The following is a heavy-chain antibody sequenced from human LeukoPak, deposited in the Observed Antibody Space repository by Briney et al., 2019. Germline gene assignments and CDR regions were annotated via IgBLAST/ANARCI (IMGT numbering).Heavy chain of an antibody. D-gene: IGHD6-13*01. CDR3: ARVPNSSSWYYPDLNWFDP. J-gene: IGHJ5*02. V-gene: IGHV3-21*01. Sequence: GGSLRLSCAASGFTFSSYSMNWVRQAPGKGLEWVSSISSSSSYIYYADSVKGRYTISRDNAKNSLYLQMNSLRAEDTAVYYCARVPNSSSWYYPDLNWFDPWGQGTLVTVSS. CDR2: ISSSSSYI. CDR1: GFTFSSYS.